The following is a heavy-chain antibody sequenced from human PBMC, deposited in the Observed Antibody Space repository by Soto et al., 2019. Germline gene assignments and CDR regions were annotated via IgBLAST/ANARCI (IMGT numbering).Heavy chain of an antibody. CDR1: GGTFSSYA. CDR3: ARSGGGVSYYYYGMDV. V-gene: IGHV1-69*06. J-gene: IGHJ6*02. Sequence: ASVKVSCKASGGTFSSYAISWVRQAPGQGLEWMGGIIPIFGTANYAQKFQGQVTISADKSISTAYLQWSSLKASDTAMYYCARSGGGVSYYYYGMDVWGQGTTVTVSS. D-gene: IGHD2-8*02. CDR2: IIPIFGTA.